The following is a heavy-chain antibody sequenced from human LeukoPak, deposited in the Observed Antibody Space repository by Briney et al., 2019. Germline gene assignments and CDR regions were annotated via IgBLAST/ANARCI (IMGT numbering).Heavy chain of an antibody. J-gene: IGHJ4*02. V-gene: IGHV3-23*01. D-gene: IGHD1-26*01. CDR3: AKWRSSSIRGSYYDY. CDR1: GFAFSSYA. Sequence: QTGGSLRLSCAASGFAFSSYAMSWVRQAPGKGLEWVSAISGSGGSTYYADSVKGRFTISRDNSKNTLYLQMNSLRAEDTAVYYCAKWRSSSIRGSYYDYWGQGTLVTVSS. CDR2: ISGSGGST.